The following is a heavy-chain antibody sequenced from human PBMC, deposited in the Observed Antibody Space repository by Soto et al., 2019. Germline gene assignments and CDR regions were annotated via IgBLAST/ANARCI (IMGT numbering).Heavy chain of an antibody. Sequence: QVQLVQSGAEVKKPGSSVKVSCKASGGTFSSYAISWVRQAPGQGLECMGGIIPIFGTANYAQKFQGRVTITADESTSTANMELSSLRCEDTAVYYCAGSIHLGYCSSTICYGYGRDVWGQGTTVTVSS. D-gene: IGHD2-2*01. V-gene: IGHV1-69*01. CDR1: GGTFSSYA. CDR2: IIPIFGTA. J-gene: IGHJ6*02. CDR3: AGSIHLGYCSSTICYGYGRDV.